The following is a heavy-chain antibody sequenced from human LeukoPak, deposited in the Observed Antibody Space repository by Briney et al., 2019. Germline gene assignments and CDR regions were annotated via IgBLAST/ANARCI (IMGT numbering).Heavy chain of an antibody. V-gene: IGHV3-48*01. CDR3: ASTEFLDH. CDR2: ISSSSNTI. D-gene: IGHD3-10*01. J-gene: IGHJ4*02. Sequence: GGSLRLSCAASGFTFSSYSMNWVRQAPGKGLEWVSSISSSSNTIYYADSVKGRFTISRDNGKNSLFLQMNSLRVEDTAVYYCASTEFLDHWGQGTLVTVSS. CDR1: GFTFSSYS.